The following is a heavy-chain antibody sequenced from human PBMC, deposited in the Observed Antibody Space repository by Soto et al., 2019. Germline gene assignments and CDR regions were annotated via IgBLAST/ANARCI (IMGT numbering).Heavy chain of an antibody. J-gene: IGHJ4*02. Sequence: QVSLVQSAAEVKEPGASVTVSCKASRYLFYRHHIHWVREAPGQGLEWMGEINPRSGSAGYDQKFQGRDTMTSDTSTTTVYMIMSRLRSDDTAVYDWARIAGPGLTYFDFWGQGTPGTVSS. V-gene: IGHV1-46*02. CDR2: INPRSGSA. D-gene: IGHD6-13*01. CDR3: ARIAGPGLTYFDF. CDR1: RYLFYRHH.